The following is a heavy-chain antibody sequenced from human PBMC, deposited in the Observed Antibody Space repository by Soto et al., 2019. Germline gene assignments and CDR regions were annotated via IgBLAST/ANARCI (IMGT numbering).Heavy chain of an antibody. CDR3: AHRVLRTVFGLVTTTAIYFDF. CDR2: SYWDDDK. V-gene: IGHV2-5*02. J-gene: IGHJ4*02. D-gene: IGHD3-3*01. Sequence: QITLNESGPTQVKPRQTLTLTCTFSVFSLTTSGVGVGWIRQSPGKAPEWLALSYWDDDKRYSPSLKSRLTITKDTSKNQVVLTMADLDPADTATYYCAHRVLRTVFGLVTTTAIYFDFWGQGTPVAVSS. CDR1: VFSLTTSGVG.